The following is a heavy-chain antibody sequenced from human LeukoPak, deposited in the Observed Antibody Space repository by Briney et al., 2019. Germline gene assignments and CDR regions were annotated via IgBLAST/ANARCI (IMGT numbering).Heavy chain of an antibody. D-gene: IGHD2-15*01. CDR2: IYYSGST. CDR1: GGSINNYY. V-gene: IGHV4-59*08. CDR3: ATSTYCSGGTCFPYYFDY. Sequence: SETLPLTCTVSGGSINNYYWSWIRQPPGKGLEWIGYIYYSGSTNYNPSLNSRVTISVDTSKNQFSLQLSSVTAADTAVYYCATSTYCSGGTCFPYYFDYWGQGTLVTVSS. J-gene: IGHJ4*02.